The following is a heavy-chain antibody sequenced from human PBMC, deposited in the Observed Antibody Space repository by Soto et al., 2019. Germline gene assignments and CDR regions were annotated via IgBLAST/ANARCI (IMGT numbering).Heavy chain of an antibody. D-gene: IGHD3-3*01. CDR1: GWSVYGYY. CDR2: INHTGGT. V-gene: IGHV4-34*01. Sequence: SETLSLASSVYGWSVYGYYWNWIRQPPGKGLEWIGEINHTGGTHYNPSLKSRGTMSVDTSKNQFSLRLSSVTAADTAIYYCATRITVFGLLIPPFDPWGQGTQVTVSS. CDR3: ATRITVFGLLIPPFDP. J-gene: IGHJ5*02.